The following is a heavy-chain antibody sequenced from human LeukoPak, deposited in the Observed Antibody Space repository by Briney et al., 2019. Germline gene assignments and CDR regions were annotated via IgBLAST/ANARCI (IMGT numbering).Heavy chain of an antibody. Sequence: PSETLSLTCTVSGGSISVYYWSWIRQPPGKGLEWIGYIYYSGSTNYNPSLKSRVTISVDTSKNQFSLKLSSVTAADTAVYYCARHRLRGVHFDYWGQGTLVTVSS. D-gene: IGHD5-12*01. CDR2: IYYSGST. V-gene: IGHV4-59*08. CDR3: ARHRLRGVHFDY. J-gene: IGHJ4*02. CDR1: GGSISVYY.